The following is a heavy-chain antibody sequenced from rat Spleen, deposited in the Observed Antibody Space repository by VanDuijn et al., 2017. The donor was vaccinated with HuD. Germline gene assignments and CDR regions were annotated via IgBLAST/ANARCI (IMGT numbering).Heavy chain of an antibody. CDR2: ISYGDSSGHSGT. V-gene: IGHV5-29*01. CDR3: ARRHYGYTDYFDY. D-gene: IGHD1-9*01. CDR1: GFTFSDYG. J-gene: IGHJ2*01. Sequence: EVQLVESGGGLVQPGRSLKLSCAASGFTFSDYGVAWVRQAPTTGLEWVATISYGDSSGHSGTYYRDSVKGRFTISSDNAKSTLGLQMDNLRSEDKATYYWARRHYGYTDYFDYWGQGVMVTVSS.